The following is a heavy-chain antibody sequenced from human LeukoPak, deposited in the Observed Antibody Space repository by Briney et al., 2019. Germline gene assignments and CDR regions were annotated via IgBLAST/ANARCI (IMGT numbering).Heavy chain of an antibody. D-gene: IGHD1-14*01. CDR3: ARDDRIARHYYGMDD. CDR2: IYYSGST. CDR1: GGSISSGGYY. Sequence: PSQTLSLTCTVSGGSISSGGYYWSWIRQHPGKGLEWIGYIYYSGSTYYNPSLKSRVTISVDTSKNQFSLKLSSVTAADTAVYYCARDDRIARHYYGMDDWGKGTTVTVSS. J-gene: IGHJ6*04. V-gene: IGHV4-31*03.